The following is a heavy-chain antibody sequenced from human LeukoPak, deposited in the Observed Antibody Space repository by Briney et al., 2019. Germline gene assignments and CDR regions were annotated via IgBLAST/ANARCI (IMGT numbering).Heavy chain of an antibody. Sequence: ASVKVSCKASGYTFTSYYMHWVRQAPGQGLEWMGIINPSGGSTSYAQKFQGTVTITRDTSASTAYMELSSLRSEDTAVYYCATSRNSARGIDYWGQGTLVTVSS. V-gene: IGHV1-46*01. CDR2: INPSGGST. D-gene: IGHD2-15*01. CDR1: GYTFTSYY. CDR3: ATSRNSARGIDY. J-gene: IGHJ4*02.